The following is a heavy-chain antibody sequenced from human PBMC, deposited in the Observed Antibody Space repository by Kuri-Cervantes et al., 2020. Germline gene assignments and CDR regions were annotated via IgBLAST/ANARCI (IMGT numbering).Heavy chain of an antibody. Sequence: LSLTCAASGFTLSSYWMHWVRQAPGKGLVWVSRSNSDGSRISFADSVKGRFTISRDSAKNTLYLQINSLRAVDTAVYYCARSDWFDPWGQGTLVTVSS. CDR3: ARSDWFDP. CDR1: GFTLSSYW. J-gene: IGHJ5*02. CDR2: SNSDGSRI. V-gene: IGHV3-74*01.